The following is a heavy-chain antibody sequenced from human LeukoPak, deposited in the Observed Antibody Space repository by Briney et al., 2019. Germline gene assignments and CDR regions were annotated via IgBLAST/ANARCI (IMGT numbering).Heavy chain of an antibody. CDR1: GDSITSYY. CDR2: ISSSGST. J-gene: IGHJ4*02. Sequence: SETLSLTCTVSGDSITSYYWSWVRQPPGKGLEWLGSISSSGSTSYNPSLRSRVTISADTSKNQFSLNLSSVTAADTAVYYCARRRYSSGWDDYWGQGTLVTVST. D-gene: IGHD6-19*01. V-gene: IGHV4-39*01. CDR3: ARRRYSSGWDDY.